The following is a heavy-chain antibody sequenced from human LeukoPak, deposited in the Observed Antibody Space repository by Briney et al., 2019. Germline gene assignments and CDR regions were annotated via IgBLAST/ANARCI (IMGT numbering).Heavy chain of an antibody. CDR2: IYYSGST. CDR3: ARVSSSGSTFDY. Sequence: SETLSLTCTVSGGSISSHYWSWIRQPPGKGLEWIGYIYYSGSTNYNPSLKSRVTISVGTSKNQFSLKLSSVTAADTAVYYCARVSSSGSTFDYWGQGTLVTVSS. J-gene: IGHJ4*02. CDR1: GGSISSHY. D-gene: IGHD3-22*01. V-gene: IGHV4-59*11.